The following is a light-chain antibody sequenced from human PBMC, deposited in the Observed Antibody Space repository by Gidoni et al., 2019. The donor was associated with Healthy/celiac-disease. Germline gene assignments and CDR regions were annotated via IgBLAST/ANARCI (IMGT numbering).Light chain of an antibody. CDR2: AAS. CDR1: QSISSY. J-gene: IGKJ3*01. V-gene: IGKV1-39*01. CDR3: QQSYSSFT. Sequence: DIQMTQSPSSLSASVGDRVTITCRASQSISSYLNWYQQKPGKAPKLLIYAASSLQSGVPSRFSGSGSGTDFTLTISSLQPEDFAPYYCQQSYSSFTFXPXTKVDIK.